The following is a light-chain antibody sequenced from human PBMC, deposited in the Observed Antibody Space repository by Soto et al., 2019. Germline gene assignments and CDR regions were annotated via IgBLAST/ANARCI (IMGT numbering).Light chain of an antibody. CDR2: EVN. Sequence: QSVLTQPPSASGSPGQSVTISCTGTSSDVGGYNYVSWYQQYPGKAPKLMIFEVNKRPSGVPDRFSGSKSGNTASLTVSGLQPEDEADYYCSSNAVSNFVVFGGGTKLTVL. V-gene: IGLV2-8*01. CDR3: SSNAVSNFVV. CDR1: SSDVGGYNY. J-gene: IGLJ2*01.